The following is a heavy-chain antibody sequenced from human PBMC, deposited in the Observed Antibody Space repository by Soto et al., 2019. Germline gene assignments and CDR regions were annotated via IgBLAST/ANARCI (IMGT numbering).Heavy chain of an antibody. CDR1: GFTFSRYA. V-gene: IGHV3-30-3*01. CDR2: ISYDGNKK. Sequence: QVQLEESGGGVVQPGRSLRLSCAASGFTFSRYAMHWVRQAPGKGLAWVAFISYDGNKKEYVGSVKGRFTISRDNSRNTLYLQMHSLRTEDTAVYYYVRRRMTTISYYGIDVWGQGTTVTVST. D-gene: IGHD4-4*01. J-gene: IGHJ6*01. CDR3: VRRRMTTISYYGIDV.